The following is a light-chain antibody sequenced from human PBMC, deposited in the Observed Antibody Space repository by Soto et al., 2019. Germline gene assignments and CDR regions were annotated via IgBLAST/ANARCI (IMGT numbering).Light chain of an antibody. CDR1: QSISRW. J-gene: IGKJ5*01. CDR2: DAS. V-gene: IGKV3-11*01. CDR3: QQRSNWPPIT. Sequence: TQSPSTLSASVGARVTITCRASQSISRWSAWYQQKPGQAPRLIIYDASNRATGIPARFSGSGAGTDFTLTISSLEPEDFAVYYCQQRSNWPPITFGQGTRLEI.